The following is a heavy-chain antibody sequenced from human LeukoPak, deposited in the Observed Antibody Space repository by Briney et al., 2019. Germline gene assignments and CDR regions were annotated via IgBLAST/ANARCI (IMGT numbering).Heavy chain of an antibody. CDR2: INPNSGGT. V-gene: IGHV1-2*02. CDR1: GYTFTGYY. Sequence: GASVKVSCKASGYTFTGYYMHWVRQAPGQGLEWMGWINPNSGGTNYAQKFQGRVTMTRDTSISTAYMELSRLRSDDTAVYYCARSSYSSGWYGGYYFDYWGQGTLVTVSS. D-gene: IGHD6-19*01. J-gene: IGHJ4*02. CDR3: ARSSYSSGWYGGYYFDY.